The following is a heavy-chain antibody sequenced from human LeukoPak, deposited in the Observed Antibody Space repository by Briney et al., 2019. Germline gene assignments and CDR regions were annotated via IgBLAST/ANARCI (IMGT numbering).Heavy chain of an antibody. CDR2: NNGDGSTT. D-gene: IGHD2-15*01. J-gene: IGHJ5*02. CDR3: ARDPRNVGLAP. CDR1: GFSLSGYW. V-gene: IGHV3-74*01. Sequence: GGSLRLSCVASGFSLSGYWMYWVRQAPGKGLMYISRNNGDGSTTNYADVVKGRFTMSRDNVKNTLYLQMNSLGVEDTAVYYCARDPRNVGLAPWGQGTLVTVSS.